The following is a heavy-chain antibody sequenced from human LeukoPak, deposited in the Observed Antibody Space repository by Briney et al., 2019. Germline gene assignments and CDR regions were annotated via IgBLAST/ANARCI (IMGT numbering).Heavy chain of an antibody. Sequence: SETLSLTCAVYGGSFSGYHWSWIRQPPGKGLEWIGEINHSGSTNYNPPLKSRVTISVDTSKNQFSLKLSSVTAADTAVYYCARGPRGYSYGHNWFDPWGQGTLVTVSS. CDR3: ARGPRGYSYGHNWFDP. D-gene: IGHD5-18*01. V-gene: IGHV4-34*01. J-gene: IGHJ5*02. CDR2: INHSGST. CDR1: GGSFSGYH.